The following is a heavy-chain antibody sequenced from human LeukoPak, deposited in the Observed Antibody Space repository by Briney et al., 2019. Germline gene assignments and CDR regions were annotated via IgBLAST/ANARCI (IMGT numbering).Heavy chain of an antibody. CDR1: GGSISSSSYY. J-gene: IGHJ4*02. Sequence: SETLSLTCTVSGGSISSSSYYWGWIRQPPGKGLEWIGSIYYSGSTYYNPSLKSRVTISVDTPKNQFSLKLSSVTAADTAVYYCARGRWLQFHPFDYWGQGTLVNVSS. D-gene: IGHD5-24*01. CDR3: ARGRWLQFHPFDY. V-gene: IGHV4-39*07. CDR2: IYYSGST.